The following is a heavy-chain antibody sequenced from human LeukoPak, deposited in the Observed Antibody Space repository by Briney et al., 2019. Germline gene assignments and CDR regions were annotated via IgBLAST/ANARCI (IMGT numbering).Heavy chain of an antibody. CDR3: ARTTVTGDYDWFDP. CDR2: IKQDGSEK. D-gene: IGHD4-17*01. CDR1: GFTFSSYW. J-gene: IGHJ5*02. V-gene: IGHV3-7*01. Sequence: GGSLRLSCAASGFTFSSYWMSWVRHAPGKGLEWVANIKQDGSEKYYVDSVKGRFTISRDNAKNSLYLEMNSLRAEDTAVYYCARTTVTGDYDWFDPWGQGTLVTVSS.